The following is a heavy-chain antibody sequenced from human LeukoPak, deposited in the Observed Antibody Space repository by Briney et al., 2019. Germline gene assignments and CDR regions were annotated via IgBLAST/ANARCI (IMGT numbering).Heavy chain of an antibody. V-gene: IGHV3-7*01. CDR1: GFTFSSYW. CDR3: ARVQWELRGVGSYFEY. D-gene: IGHD1-26*01. CDR2: IKQDGSEK. Sequence: GGSLRLSCVVSGFTFSSYWMSWVRQAPGKGLEWVANIKQDGSEKYYVASVKGRFPMSRDNAKNSLYRQMNSLRAEDTAVYYCARVQWELRGVGSYFEYWGQGALVTVSS. J-gene: IGHJ4*02.